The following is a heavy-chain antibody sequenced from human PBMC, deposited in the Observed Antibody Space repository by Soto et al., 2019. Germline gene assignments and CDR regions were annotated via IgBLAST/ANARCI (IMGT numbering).Heavy chain of an antibody. CDR3: ARDYCTNGVCYSDAFDI. CDR1: GYTFTSYG. Sequence: QVQLVQSGAEVKKPGASVKVSCKASGYTFTSYGISWVRQAPGQGLEWMGWISAYNGNTNYPQKLQGRVTMTTDTSTSTAYMELRSLRSDDTAVYYCARDYCTNGVCYSDAFDIWGQGTMVTVSS. V-gene: IGHV1-18*01. D-gene: IGHD2-8*01. J-gene: IGHJ3*02. CDR2: ISAYNGNT.